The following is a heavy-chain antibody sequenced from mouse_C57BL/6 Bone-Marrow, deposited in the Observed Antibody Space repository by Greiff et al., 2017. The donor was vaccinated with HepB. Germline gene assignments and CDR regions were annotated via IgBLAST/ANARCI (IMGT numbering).Heavy chain of an antibody. CDR1: GFTFSDYY. D-gene: IGHD4-1*01. Sequence: EVKLVESGGGLVQPGGSLKLSCAASGFTFSDYYMYWVRQTPEKRLEWVAYISNGGGSTYYPDTVKGRFTLSRDNAKNTLYLQMSRLKSEDTAMYYCARAGTDWYFDVWGTGTTVTVSS. CDR2: ISNGGGST. V-gene: IGHV5-12*01. J-gene: IGHJ1*03. CDR3: ARAGTDWYFDV.